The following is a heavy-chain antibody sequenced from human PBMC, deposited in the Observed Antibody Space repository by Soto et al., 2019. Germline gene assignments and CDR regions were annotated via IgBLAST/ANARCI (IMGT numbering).Heavy chain of an antibody. CDR2: ISGSGGDT. CDR3: ANALGDGRSGRDVFYPLDV. J-gene: IGHJ6*02. CDR1: GFIFTNYA. Sequence: EVQLLESGGTLVQPGQSLRLSCSSSGFIFTNYAMTWVRQAPGKGLEWVSGISGSGGDTYYADSVRGRFSVSRDYSKNTLNLQMNSLRTDDTAIYHCANALGDGRSGRDVFYPLDVWGQGTTVTVSS. V-gene: IGHV3-23*01. D-gene: IGHD2-21*01.